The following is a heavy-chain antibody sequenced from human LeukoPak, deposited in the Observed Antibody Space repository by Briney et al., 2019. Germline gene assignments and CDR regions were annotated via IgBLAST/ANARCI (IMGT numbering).Heavy chain of an antibody. D-gene: IGHD5-24*01. CDR2: ISGSGGST. CDR3: AKEDGYNLDKTQYRYYFDY. J-gene: IGHJ4*02. CDR1: GFTFSSYT. V-gene: IGHV3-23*01. Sequence: GGSLRLSCAASGFTFSSYTMSWVRQAPGTGLEWVSAISGSGGSTYYADSVEGRFTISRDNSKNTLYLRMNSLRAEDTAVYYCAKEDGYNLDKTQYRYYFDYWGQGTLVTVSS.